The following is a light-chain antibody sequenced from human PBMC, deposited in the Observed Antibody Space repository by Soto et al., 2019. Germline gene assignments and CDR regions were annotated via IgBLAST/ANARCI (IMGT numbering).Light chain of an antibody. CDR1: QSVSSSY. CDR2: GAS. CDR3: QQYGSFPYT. Sequence: EIVLTQSPGTLSLSPGERATLSCRASQSVSSSYLAWYQQKPGQAPRLLIYGASSRATGIPDRFSGSGSGTDFTLTISRLEPEDWAVYYCQQYGSFPYTFGQGTKLEIK. V-gene: IGKV3-20*01. J-gene: IGKJ2*01.